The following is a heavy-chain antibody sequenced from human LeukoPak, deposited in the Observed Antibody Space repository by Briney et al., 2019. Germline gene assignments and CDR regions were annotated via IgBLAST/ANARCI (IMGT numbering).Heavy chain of an antibody. Sequence: GGSLRLSCAASGFTFSSYVMSWVRQAPGKGLEWVSAITGSGGSTYYADSVKGRFTISRDNSKNTLYPQMNSLRAEDTAVYYCAKDGSSGYYLTGNWFDPWGQGTLVTVSS. V-gene: IGHV3-23*01. D-gene: IGHD3-22*01. J-gene: IGHJ5*02. CDR1: GFTFSSYV. CDR2: ITGSGGST. CDR3: AKDGSSGYYLTGNWFDP.